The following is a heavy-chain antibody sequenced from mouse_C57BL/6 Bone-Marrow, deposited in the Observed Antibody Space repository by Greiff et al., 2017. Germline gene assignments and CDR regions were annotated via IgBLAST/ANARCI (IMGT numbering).Heavy chain of an antibody. D-gene: IGHD2-1*01. Sequence: QVQLQQSGAELVRPGPSVKVSCKASGYAFTNYLIEWVKQRPGQGLEWIGVINPGSGGTNYNEKFKGKATLTADKSSSTAYMQLSSLTSEDSAVYFCARSYGNSDYYAMDYWGQGTSVTVSS. V-gene: IGHV1-54*01. CDR3: ARSYGNSDYYAMDY. CDR2: INPGSGGT. CDR1: GYAFTNYL. J-gene: IGHJ4*01.